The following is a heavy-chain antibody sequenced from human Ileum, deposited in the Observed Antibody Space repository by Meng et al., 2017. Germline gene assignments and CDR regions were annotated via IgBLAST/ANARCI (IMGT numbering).Heavy chain of an antibody. CDR3: ATVFAS. V-gene: IGHV3-74*01. CDR2: INNDGSTT. Sequence: GESLKISCTASGFTFSCDWMHWVRQAPGKGLVWVSGINNDGSTTYYANSVKGRFTISRDNGKNTLSLQMSSLGAEDTAVYYCATVFASWGQGTLVTVSS. CDR1: GFTFSCDW. J-gene: IGHJ4*02.